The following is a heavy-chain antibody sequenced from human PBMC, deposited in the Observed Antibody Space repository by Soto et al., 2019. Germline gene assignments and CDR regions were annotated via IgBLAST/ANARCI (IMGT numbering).Heavy chain of an antibody. CDR1: GYSFTSYW. J-gene: IGHJ4*02. CDR3: ARLVRGVIITEVLD. Sequence: GESLKISCKGSGYSFTSYWISWVRQMPVKGLKWMGRIDPSDSYTNYSPSFQGHVTISADKSISTAYLQWSSLKASDTAMYYCARLVRGVIITEVLDWGQGTLVTVSS. D-gene: IGHD3-10*01. V-gene: IGHV5-10-1*01. CDR2: IDPSDSYT.